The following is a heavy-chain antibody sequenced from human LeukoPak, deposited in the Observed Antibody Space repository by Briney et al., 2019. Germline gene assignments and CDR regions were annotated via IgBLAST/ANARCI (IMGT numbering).Heavy chain of an antibody. J-gene: IGHJ4*02. CDR3: ATLPPLVVVITADY. D-gene: IGHD3-22*01. CDR2: IYYSGST. CDR1: GGSISSSSYY. Sequence: PSETLSLTCTVSGGSISSSSYYWGWIRQPPGKGLEWIGSIYYSGSTYYNPSLKSRVTISVDTSKNQFSLKLSSVTAADTAVYYCATLPPLVVVITADYWGQGTLVTVSS. V-gene: IGHV4-39*01.